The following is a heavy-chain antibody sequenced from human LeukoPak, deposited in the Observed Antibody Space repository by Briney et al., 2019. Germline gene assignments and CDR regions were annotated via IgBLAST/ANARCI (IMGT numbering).Heavy chain of an antibody. CDR3: ARARGSCAGGRCYSEY. V-gene: IGHV3-21*01. J-gene: IGHJ4*02. CDR2: IGSGSSYI. CDR1: GFTFSNYA. Sequence: GGSLRLSCAASGFTFSNYAMSWVRQAPGKGLEWVSSIGSGSSYIYYADSVKGRFSISRDNAKNSLYLQLSSLRVEDTAVYYCARARGSCAGGRCYSEYWGQGTLVTVSS. D-gene: IGHD2-8*02.